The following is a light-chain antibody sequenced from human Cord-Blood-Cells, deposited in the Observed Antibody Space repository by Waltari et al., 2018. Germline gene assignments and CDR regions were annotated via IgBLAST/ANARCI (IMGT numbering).Light chain of an antibody. CDR2: RNN. J-gene: IGLJ1*01. CDR1: SSNIGSNP. Sequence: QSVLTQPPSASGTPGQTVTISCSGSSSNIGSNPVNSYQQLPGTAPKLLIYRNNQRPSGVPDRFSGSKSGTSASLAISGLQAEDVADYYCAAWDDSLNGPVFGTGTKVTVL. V-gene: IGLV1-44*01. CDR3: AAWDDSLNGPV.